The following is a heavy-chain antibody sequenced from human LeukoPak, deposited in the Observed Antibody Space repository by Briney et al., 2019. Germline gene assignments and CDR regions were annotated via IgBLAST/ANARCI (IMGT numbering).Heavy chain of an antibody. J-gene: IGHJ4*02. CDR1: GGSISSYY. V-gene: IGHV4-59*08. CDR2: IYYSGST. Sequence: PSETLSLTCTVSGGSISSYYWSWIRQPPGKGLECIGYIYYSGSTNYNPSLKSRVTMSVDTSKNQLSLKLSSVTAADTAVYYCARYKFGYYGSGSNTQDEFDYWGQGTLVTVSS. D-gene: IGHD3-10*01. CDR3: ARYKFGYYGSGSNTQDEFDY.